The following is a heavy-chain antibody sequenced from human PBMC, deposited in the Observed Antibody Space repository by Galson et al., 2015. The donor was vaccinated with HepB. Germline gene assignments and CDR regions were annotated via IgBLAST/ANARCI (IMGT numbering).Heavy chain of an antibody. CDR2: MSYDESNK. CDR3: ARGWVSPPYYYYGMDV. Sequence: SLRLSCAASGFTFSTYPMHWVRLAPGKGLEWVAVMSYDESNKYYADSVQGRFTISRDNSKNTLYLQMNSLRAEDTAVYYCARGWVSPPYYYYGMDVWGQGTTVTVSS. J-gene: IGHJ6*02. V-gene: IGHV3-30*04. CDR1: GFTFSTYP. D-gene: IGHD5-24*01.